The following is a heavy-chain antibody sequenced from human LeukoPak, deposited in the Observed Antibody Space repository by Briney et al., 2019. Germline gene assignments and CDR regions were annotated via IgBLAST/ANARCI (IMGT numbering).Heavy chain of an antibody. J-gene: IGHJ5*02. CDR3: ARHVRKRGIAAAGSPGWFDP. Sequence: SETLSLTCTVSGGSISSYYWSWIRQPAGKGLEWIGSIYYSGSTYFNPSLKSRVTISVDTSKNQFSLKLNSVTAADTAVYYCARHVRKRGIAAAGSPGWFDPWGQGTLVTVSS. V-gene: IGHV4-59*05. CDR2: IYYSGST. D-gene: IGHD6-13*01. CDR1: GGSISSYY.